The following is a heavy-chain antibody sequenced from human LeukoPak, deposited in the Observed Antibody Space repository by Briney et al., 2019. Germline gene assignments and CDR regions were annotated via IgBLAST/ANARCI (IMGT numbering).Heavy chain of an antibody. Sequence: GASVKVSCKASGYTFTSYGISWVRQAPGQGLEWMGWISTYNGNTNYAQKLQGRVTMTTDTSTSTAYMELRSLRSDDTAVYYCARSGITVATMDNWWFGDWFDPWGQGTLVTVSS. CDR1: GYTFTSYG. J-gene: IGHJ5*02. V-gene: IGHV1-18*01. D-gene: IGHD4-17*01. CDR3: ARSGITVATMDNWWFGDWFDP. CDR2: ISTYNGNT.